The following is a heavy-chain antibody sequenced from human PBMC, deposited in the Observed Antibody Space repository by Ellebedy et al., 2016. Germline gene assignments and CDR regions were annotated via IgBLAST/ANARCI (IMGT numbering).Heavy chain of an antibody. CDR3: ANVGGSGTYYNGY. CDR2: VVGSGERT. V-gene: IGHV3-23*01. D-gene: IGHD3-10*01. CDR1: GFTFSSHA. J-gene: IGHJ4*02. Sequence: GGSLRLSCAASGFTFSSHAMSWVRQAPGKGPEWVSAVVGSGERTFYADSVKGRFTISRDNSKNRLYLQMSSLKVEDTATYYCANVGGSGTYYNGYWGQGVLVTVSS.